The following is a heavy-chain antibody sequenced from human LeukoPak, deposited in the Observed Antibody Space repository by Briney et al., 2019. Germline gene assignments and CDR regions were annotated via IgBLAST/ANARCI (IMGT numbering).Heavy chain of an antibody. D-gene: IGHD2-15*01. V-gene: IGHV3-30*02. CDR2: IRYDGSNK. Sequence: GGSLRLSCAASGFTFSSYGMHWVRQAPGKGLEWVAFIRYDGSNKYYADSVKGRFTISRDNSKNTLYLQMNSLRAEDTAVYYCAKDQGSGRPRLGNAEYWGQGTLVTVSS. CDR3: AKDQGSGRPRLGNAEY. J-gene: IGHJ4*02. CDR1: GFTFSSYG.